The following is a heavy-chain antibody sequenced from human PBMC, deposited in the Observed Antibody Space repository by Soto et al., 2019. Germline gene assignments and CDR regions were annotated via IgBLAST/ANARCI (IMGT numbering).Heavy chain of an antibody. J-gene: IGHJ4*02. Sequence: PGGSLRLSCAASGLAVSSNYMSWVRQVPGKGLEEVSVIYSSGSTYYADSVKGRFTISRDSSKNTLYLQMNSLRAEDTAVYYCAREAYGYYFDYWGQGTQVTVSS. CDR3: AREAYGYYFDY. CDR1: GLAVSSNY. CDR2: IYSSGST. D-gene: IGHD3-10*01. V-gene: IGHV3-53*01.